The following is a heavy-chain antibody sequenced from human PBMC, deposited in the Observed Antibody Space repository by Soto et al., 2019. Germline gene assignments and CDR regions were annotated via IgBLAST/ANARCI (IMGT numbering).Heavy chain of an antibody. V-gene: IGHV3-66*01. J-gene: IGHJ6*02. Sequence: PGGSLRLSCAASGFTVSSNYMSWVRQAPGKGLEWVSVIYSGGSTYYADSVKGRFTISRDNSKNTLYLQMNSLRAEDTAVYYCARGPLKPVLRFLEPAPGYYYGMDVWGQGTTVTVSS. D-gene: IGHD3-3*01. CDR3: ARGPLKPVLRFLEPAPGYYYGMDV. CDR1: GFTVSSNY. CDR2: IYSGGST.